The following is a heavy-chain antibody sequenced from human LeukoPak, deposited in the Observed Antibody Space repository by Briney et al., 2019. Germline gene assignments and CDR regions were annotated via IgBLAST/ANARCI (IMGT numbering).Heavy chain of an antibody. CDR1: GFTFSSYA. CDR2: ISWNSGSI. D-gene: IGHD3-16*01. CDR3: AKDFGLA. Sequence: GGSLRLSCAASGFTFSSYAMHWVRQAPGKGLEWVSGISWNSGSIGYADSVKGRFTISRDNAKNPLYLQMNSLRAEDTALYYCAKDFGLAWGQGTLVTVSS. J-gene: IGHJ5*02. V-gene: IGHV3-9*01.